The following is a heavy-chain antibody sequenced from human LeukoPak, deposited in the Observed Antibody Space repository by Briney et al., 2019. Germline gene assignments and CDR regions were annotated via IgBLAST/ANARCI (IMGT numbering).Heavy chain of an antibody. CDR1: GFTFSSYG. Sequence: GGSLRLSCAASGFTFSSYGMHWVRQAPGKGLEWVAFIRYDGSNKYYADSVKGRFTISRDNSKNTLYLQMNSLRAEDTAVYYCAKDRVDTAMVISYYYYYYMDVWGKGTTVTVSS. CDR2: IRYDGSNK. CDR3: AKDRVDTAMVISYYYYYYMDV. J-gene: IGHJ6*03. D-gene: IGHD5-18*01. V-gene: IGHV3-30*02.